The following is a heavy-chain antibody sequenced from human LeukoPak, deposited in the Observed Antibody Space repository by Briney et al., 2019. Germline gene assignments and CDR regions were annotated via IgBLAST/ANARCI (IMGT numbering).Heavy chain of an antibody. Sequence: GASVKVSCKASGYTFTGYYMHWVRQAPGQGLEWMGWINPNSGGTNYAQKFQGWVTMTRDTSISTAYMELSRLRPDDTAVYYCAREFSARGYYFDYWGQGTLVTVSS. V-gene: IGHV1-2*04. J-gene: IGHJ4*02. CDR3: AREFSARGYYFDY. D-gene: IGHD3-16*01. CDR1: GYTFTGYY. CDR2: INPNSGGT.